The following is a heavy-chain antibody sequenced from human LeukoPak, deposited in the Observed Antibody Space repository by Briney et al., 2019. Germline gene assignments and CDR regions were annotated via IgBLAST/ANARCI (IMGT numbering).Heavy chain of an antibody. Sequence: GASVKVSCKASGYTFTKYGISWVRQAPGQGLEWMGIINPSGGSTSYAQKFQGRVTMTRDTSTSTVYMELSSLRSEDTAVYYCARESSSGWYLPFDYWGQGTLVTVSS. CDR2: INPSGGST. J-gene: IGHJ4*02. CDR3: ARESSSGWYLPFDY. D-gene: IGHD6-19*01. V-gene: IGHV1-46*01. CDR1: GYTFTKYG.